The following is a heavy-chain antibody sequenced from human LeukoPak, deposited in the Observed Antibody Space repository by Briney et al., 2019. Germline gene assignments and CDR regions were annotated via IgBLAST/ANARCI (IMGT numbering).Heavy chain of an antibody. J-gene: IGHJ4*02. CDR3: ARGSPGRFDILTGFDY. V-gene: IGHV4-31*03. CDR2: IYYSGST. D-gene: IGHD3-9*01. Sequence: SETLSLTCTVSGGSISSGGYYWSWIRQHPGTGLEWLGYIYYSGSTYYNPSLKSRVTISVDTSKNQFSLKLSSVTAADTAVYYCARGSPGRFDILTGFDYWGQGTLVTVSS. CDR1: GGSISSGGYY.